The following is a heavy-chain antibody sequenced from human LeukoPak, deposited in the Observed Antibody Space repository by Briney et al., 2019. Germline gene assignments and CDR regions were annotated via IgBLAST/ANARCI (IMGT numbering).Heavy chain of an antibody. CDR2: IIPILGIA. Sequence: SVKVSCKASGYIFTSYDISWVRQAPGQGLEWMGRIIPILGIANYAQKFQGRVTITADKSTSTAYMELSSLRSEDTAVYYCARDRPFDPWGQGTLVTVSS. CDR3: ARDRPFDP. J-gene: IGHJ5*02. CDR1: GYIFTSYD. V-gene: IGHV1-69*04.